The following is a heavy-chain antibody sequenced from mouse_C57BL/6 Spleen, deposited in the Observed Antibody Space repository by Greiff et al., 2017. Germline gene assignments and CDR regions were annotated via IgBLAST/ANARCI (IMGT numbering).Heavy chain of an antibody. CDR3: TTQYYGSSHYFDY. Sequence: DVKLQESGAELVRPGASVKLSCTASGFNIKDYYMHWVKQRPEQGLEWIGRIDPEDGDTEYAAKFQGKATMTADTSSNTAYLQLSSLTSEDTAVYYCTTQYYGSSHYFDYWGQGTTLTVSS. CDR2: IDPEDGDT. D-gene: IGHD1-1*01. J-gene: IGHJ2*01. V-gene: IGHV14-1*01. CDR1: GFNIKDYY.